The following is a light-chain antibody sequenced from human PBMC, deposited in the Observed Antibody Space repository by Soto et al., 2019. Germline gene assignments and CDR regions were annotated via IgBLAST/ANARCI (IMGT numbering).Light chain of an antibody. CDR1: QDISKF. V-gene: IGKV1-33*01. J-gene: IGKJ3*01. Sequence: DIQMTQSPSSLSASIGHRVSFTCQASQDISKFLNWYQHKPGQAPSLLIYDASKSHFGVPSRFSGSGSGTDFTFTISSLQPEDNATYYCQQYENRPYTFGPGTKVDVK. CDR3: QQYENRPYT. CDR2: DAS.